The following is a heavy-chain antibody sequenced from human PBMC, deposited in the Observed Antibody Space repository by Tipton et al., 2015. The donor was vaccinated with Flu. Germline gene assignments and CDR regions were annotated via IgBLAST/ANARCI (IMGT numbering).Heavy chain of an antibody. V-gene: IGHV3-53*01. CDR2: IYSDGST. J-gene: IGHJ5*02. Sequence: SLRLSCAASGFIFSSYEMNWVRQAPGKGLEWVSVIYSDGSTYYIDSVKGRFTISRDNSKNMLSLEMNSLRAEDTAVYYCARGQGANPWGQGTLVTVSS. CDR1: GFIFSSYE. CDR3: ARGQGANP.